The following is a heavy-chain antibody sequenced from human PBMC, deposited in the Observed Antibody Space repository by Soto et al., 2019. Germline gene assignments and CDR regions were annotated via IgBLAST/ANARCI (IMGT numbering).Heavy chain of an antibody. V-gene: IGHV4-34*01. Sequence: SSETLSLTCAVYGGSFSGYYWSWIRQPPGKGLEWIGEINHSGSTNYNPSLKSRVTISVDTSKNQFSLKLSSVTAADTAVYYCATQIEGNWFDPWGQGTLVTVSS. CDR3: ATQIEGNWFDP. CDR2: INHSGST. CDR1: GGSFSGYY. J-gene: IGHJ5*02.